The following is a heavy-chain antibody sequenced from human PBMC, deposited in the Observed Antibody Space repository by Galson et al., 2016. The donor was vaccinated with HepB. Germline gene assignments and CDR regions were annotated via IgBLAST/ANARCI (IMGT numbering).Heavy chain of an antibody. CDR3: ARGRFGEIHFDY. D-gene: IGHD3-10*01. V-gene: IGHV4-31*03. Sequence: TLSLTCSVSGVSITSGNYYWAWIRQHPGKGLEWIGYIYYSGSAYYNPSLKSRVTISVDRSKDQFSLKLSSVTAADTAVYYCARGRFGEIHFDYWGQGTLVTVSS. CDR2: IYYSGSA. CDR1: GVSITSGNYY. J-gene: IGHJ4*02.